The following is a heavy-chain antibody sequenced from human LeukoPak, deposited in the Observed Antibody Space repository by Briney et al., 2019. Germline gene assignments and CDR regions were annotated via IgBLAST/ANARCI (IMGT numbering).Heavy chain of an antibody. CDR2: IYSGGST. J-gene: IGHJ4*02. CDR3: ARGHDYDSSVPY. Sequence: GGSLRLSCAASGFTVSSNYMSWVRQAPGKGLEWVSVIYSGGSTYYADSVKGRFTISRDNSKNTVDLQMNSLRAEDTAVYYCARGHDYDSSVPYWGRGTLVTVSS. CDR1: GFTVSSNY. V-gene: IGHV3-66*01. D-gene: IGHD3-22*01.